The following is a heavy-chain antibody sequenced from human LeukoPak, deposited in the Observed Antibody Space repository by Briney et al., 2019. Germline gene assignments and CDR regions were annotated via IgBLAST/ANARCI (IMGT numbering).Heavy chain of an antibody. CDR1: GFTLSNTW. J-gene: IGHJ4*02. CDR2: INQDGSTK. Sequence: GGSLRLSCAASGFTLSNTWMAWVRQAPGKGLEWVANINQDGSTKQYVDSVKGRFTISRDNAKNSLHFQMNSLRAEDTAVYYCARDQNGSLDYWGQGTLLTVSS. V-gene: IGHV3-7*01. CDR3: ARDQNGSLDY. D-gene: IGHD1-26*01.